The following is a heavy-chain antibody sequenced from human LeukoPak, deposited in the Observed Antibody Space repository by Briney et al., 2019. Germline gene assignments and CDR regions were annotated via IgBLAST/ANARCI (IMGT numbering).Heavy chain of an antibody. CDR2: ISAYNGNT. J-gene: IGHJ4*02. CDR1: GYTFTSYG. CDR3: ARASSRQRFDY. V-gene: IGHV1-18*01. D-gene: IGHD6-13*01. Sequence: GASVTVSCTASGYTFTSYGISWVRQAPGQGLEWMGWISAYNGNTNYAQKLQGRVTMTTGTSTSTSYMELRSLRSDDTAVYYCARASSRQRFDYWGQGTLVTVSS.